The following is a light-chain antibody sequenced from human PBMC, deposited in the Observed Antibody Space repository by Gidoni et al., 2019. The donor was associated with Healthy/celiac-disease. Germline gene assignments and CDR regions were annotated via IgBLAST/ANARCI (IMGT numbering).Light chain of an antibody. J-gene: IGKJ2*01. CDR2: AAS. CDR3: QQSYSTPRVX. CDR1: QSISSY. V-gene: IGKV1-39*01. Sequence: IQMTQSPSSLSASVGDRVTINCLASQSISSYLNWYQQKPGKALKLLIYAASSLQSGVPSRFIGSGSGTDFTLTISSLQPEDFATYYCQQSYSTPRVXXXQGTKLEIK.